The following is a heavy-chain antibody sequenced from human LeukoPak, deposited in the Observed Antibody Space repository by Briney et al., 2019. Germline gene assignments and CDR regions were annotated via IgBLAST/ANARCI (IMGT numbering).Heavy chain of an antibody. CDR1: GGTFSSYA. CDR2: ISAYNGNT. D-gene: IGHD2-15*01. CDR3: AMVMVVVAASSWFDP. Sequence: ASVKVSCKASGGTFSSYAISWVRQAPGQGLEWMGWISAYNGNTKYAQKLQGRVTMTTDTSTSTAYMELRSLRSDDTAVYYCAMVMVVVAASSWFDPWGQGTLVTVSS. J-gene: IGHJ5*02. V-gene: IGHV1-18*01.